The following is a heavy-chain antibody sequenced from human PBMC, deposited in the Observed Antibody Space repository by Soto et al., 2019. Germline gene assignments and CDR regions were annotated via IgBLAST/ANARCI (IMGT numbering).Heavy chain of an antibody. CDR1: GFTFSVYW. J-gene: IGHJ6*02. D-gene: IGHD4-4*01. CDR3: ARPGYSNYGPGVEV. V-gene: IGHV3-74*01. Sequence: EVQLVESGGGLVQPGGSLRLSCAASGFTFSVYWMHWVRQAPGKGLVWVSRIDSDGSTTSYADSVKGRFTISRDNAKSTLYLQMNSLRAEDTAVYYCARPGYSNYGPGVEVWCQGTTVTVSS. CDR2: IDSDGSTT.